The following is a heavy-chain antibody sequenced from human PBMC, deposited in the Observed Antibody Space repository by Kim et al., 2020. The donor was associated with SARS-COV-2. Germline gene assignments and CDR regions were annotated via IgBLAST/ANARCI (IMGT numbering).Heavy chain of an antibody. CDR3: ARGVGYGSGSYLYNYYGMDD. CDR2: IYYSGST. CDR1: GGSISSYY. V-gene: IGHV4-59*01. D-gene: IGHD3-10*01. Sequence: SETLSLTCTVSGGSISSYYWSWIRQPPGKGLEWIGYIYYSGSTNYNPSLKSRVTISVDTSKNQFYLKLSSVTAADTAVYYCARGVGYGSGSYLYNYYGMDDWGGESTVAVSS. J-gene: IGHJ6*04.